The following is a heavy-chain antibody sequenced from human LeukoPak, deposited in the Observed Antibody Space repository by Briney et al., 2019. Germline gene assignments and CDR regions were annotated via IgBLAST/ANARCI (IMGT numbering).Heavy chain of an antibody. J-gene: IGHJ6*02. D-gene: IGHD6-13*01. CDR3: ARHRGIAAAGIPYYYYYVMDV. Sequence: GESLKISCKGSGFSFTSYWIGWVRQMPGKGLEWMGFIYPGVSATRYSPSFQGQVTIPADKSISTAYLQWTSLKASDTAMYYCARHRGIAAAGIPYYYYYVMDVWGQGTTVTVSS. CDR1: GFSFTSYW. CDR2: IYPGVSAT. V-gene: IGHV5-51*01.